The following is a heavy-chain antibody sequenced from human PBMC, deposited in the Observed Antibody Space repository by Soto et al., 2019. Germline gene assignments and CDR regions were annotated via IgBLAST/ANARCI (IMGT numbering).Heavy chain of an antibody. D-gene: IGHD3-22*01. Sequence: GASVTVSCKASGYSFTSLDINGVRQTAGQGLEWMGWMQHSTGRTGYAQKFQGRVTMTRDTSINTAYMELTTLTSEDTALYYCAKDSYYYDSSGYIFDYWGQGALVTVSS. J-gene: IGHJ4*02. V-gene: IGHV1-8*01. CDR1: GYSFTSLD. CDR2: MQHSTGRT. CDR3: AKDSYYYDSSGYIFDY.